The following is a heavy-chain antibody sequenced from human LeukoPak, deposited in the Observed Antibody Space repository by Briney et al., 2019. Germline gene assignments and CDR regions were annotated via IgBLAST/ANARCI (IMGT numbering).Heavy chain of an antibody. CDR1: GGTFNNYG. CDR3: ARNGERGMATITLY. V-gene: IGHV1-69*04. J-gene: IGHJ4*02. Sequence: GASVKVSCKASGGTFNNYGVTWVRQAPGQGLEWMGRLNPILHISKYAQKFEGRLTITADKSTNTAYMELSGLRSEDTAVYYCARNGERGMATITLYWGQGTLVTVSS. D-gene: IGHD5-24*01. CDR2: LNPILHIS.